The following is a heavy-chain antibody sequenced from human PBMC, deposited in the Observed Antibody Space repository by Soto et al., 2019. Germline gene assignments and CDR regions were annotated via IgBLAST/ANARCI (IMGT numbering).Heavy chain of an antibody. CDR1: GFTFSGYS. CDR3: VRGSANYYFDF. J-gene: IGHJ4*02. CDR2: ISGGGVPV. Sequence: VGSLRLSGKASGFTFSGYSMDWVRQAPGKGLEWIAYISGGGVPVYYADSVKGRFTISRDNAKNSLYLQMNHLRDEDTAIYYCVRGSANYYFDFWGQGALVTVSS. V-gene: IGHV3-48*02. D-gene: IGHD1-1*01.